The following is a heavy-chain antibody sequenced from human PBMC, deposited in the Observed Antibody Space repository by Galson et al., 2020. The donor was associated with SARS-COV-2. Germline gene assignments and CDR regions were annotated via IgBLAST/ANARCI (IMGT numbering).Heavy chain of an antibody. CDR1: GYTITSYD. D-gene: IGHD2-2*01. J-gene: IGHJ6*03. CDR3: ARGSQPGRLRAVIVVVPAGLKVYYMDV. V-gene: IGHV1-8*01. CDR2: MNQNSGNT. Sequence: ASVKVSCNASGYTITSYDINWVRQDTGQGREWMGWMNQNSGNTAYAQKFQGRVTMTRNTSTSTAYMELSSLRSEDTAVYYCARGSQPGRLRAVIVVVPAGLKVYYMDVWGKGTTVTVSS.